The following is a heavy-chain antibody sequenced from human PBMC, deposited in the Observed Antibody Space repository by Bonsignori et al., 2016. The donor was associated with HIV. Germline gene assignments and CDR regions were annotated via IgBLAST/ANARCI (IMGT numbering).Heavy chain of an antibody. CDR3: AREGAHGPSYFDY. V-gene: IGHV3-21*01. D-gene: IGHD4/OR15-4a*01. J-gene: IGHJ4*02. CDR2: ISSSSSYI. Sequence: WIRQPPGKGLEWVSSISSSSSYIYYADSVKGRFTISRDNAKNSLYLQMNSLRAEDTAVYYCAREGAHGPSYFDYWGQGTLVTVSS.